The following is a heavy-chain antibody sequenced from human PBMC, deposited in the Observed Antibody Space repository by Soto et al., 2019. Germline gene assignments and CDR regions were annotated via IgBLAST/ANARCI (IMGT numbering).Heavy chain of an antibody. D-gene: IGHD2-8*01. CDR2: IYYSGST. J-gene: IGHJ6*02. V-gene: IGHV4-39*01. CDR1: GGSISSSGYY. CDR3: ARHEWAEIYGMDV. Sequence: PSETLSLTCTVSGGSISSSGYYWAWIRQPPGKGLEWIGSIYYSGSTYYNPSLKSRVTISVDTSKNQFSLKLSSVTAADTAVYYCARHEWAEIYGMDVWGQGTTVTVSS.